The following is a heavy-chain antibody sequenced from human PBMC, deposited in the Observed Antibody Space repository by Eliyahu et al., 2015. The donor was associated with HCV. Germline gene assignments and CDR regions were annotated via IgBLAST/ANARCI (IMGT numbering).Heavy chain of an antibody. CDR1: GFTFSIHX. CDR2: IYSSGNYM. Sequence: DVQVVESXGGLVKPGGSXRLSXAAXGFTFSIHXMNWVRQAPGKGLEWVSVIYSSGNYMNYADSVKGRFTISRDNAKNLVSLQMDSLRVEDTAVYYCAREAEGIRGFDRWGRGTLVTVSS. J-gene: IGHJ2*01. D-gene: IGHD3-10*01. CDR3: AREAEGIRGFDR. V-gene: IGHV3-21*06.